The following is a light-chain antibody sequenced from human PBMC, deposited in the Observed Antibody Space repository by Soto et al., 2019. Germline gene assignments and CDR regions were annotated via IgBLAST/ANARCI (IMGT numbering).Light chain of an antibody. CDR3: QSYDSSLSGSRV. V-gene: IGLV1-40*01. Sequence: QLVLTQPPSVSGAPGQRVTISCTGSSSNIGAGYDVHWYQQLPGTAPKLLIYGNSNRPSGVPDRFSGSKSGTSASLAITGLQAEDDADYYCQSYDSSLSGSRVFGTGTKVTVL. J-gene: IGLJ1*01. CDR2: GNS. CDR1: SSNIGAGYD.